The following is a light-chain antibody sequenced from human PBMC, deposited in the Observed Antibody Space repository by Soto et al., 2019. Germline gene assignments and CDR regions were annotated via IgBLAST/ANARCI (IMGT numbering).Light chain of an antibody. CDR1: QSVSSSY. Sequence: EIVLKQSPGTLSLSPGERSTLSCRASQSVSSSYVAWYQQKPGQAPRLLIYGASSRATGIPDRFSGSGSGTDFTLTISRLEPEDFAVYYCQQYGSSPPWTFGQGTTGDNK. CDR3: QQYGSSPPWT. J-gene: IGKJ1*01. V-gene: IGKV3-20*01. CDR2: GAS.